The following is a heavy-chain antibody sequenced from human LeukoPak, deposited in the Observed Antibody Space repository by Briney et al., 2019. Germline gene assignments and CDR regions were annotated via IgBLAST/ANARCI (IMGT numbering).Heavy chain of an antibody. CDR2: ISTRSGTYT. CDR1: GLTFSSYS. D-gene: IGHD3-22*01. V-gene: IGHV3-21*01. Sequence: GGSLRLSCAASGLTFSSYSFHWVRQAPGKGLEWVSSISTRSGTYTYYADSVKGRFIISRDNAKNSLYLQMNSLRSDDAAVYYCASSGAISMIRNNWFDPWGQGTLVTVSA. J-gene: IGHJ5*02. CDR3: ASSGAISMIRNNWFDP.